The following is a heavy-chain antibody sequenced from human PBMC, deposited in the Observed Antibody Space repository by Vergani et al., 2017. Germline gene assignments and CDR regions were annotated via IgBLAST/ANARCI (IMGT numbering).Heavy chain of an antibody. V-gene: IGHV3-30*03. CDR2: ISYDGTQK. CDR1: GFTFGDYD. CDR3: ATKSCGTPGCQIGDFRE. D-gene: IGHD1-1*01. J-gene: IGHJ1*01. Sequence: VQLVESGGGVVRPGGSLRLSCAASGFTFGDYDMNWVRQAPGKGLEWVAVISYDGTQKYYADSVKGRFTISRDNSKSTLYLQMNSLRTEDTAVYYCATKSCGTPGCQIGDFREWGQGTLVTVSS.